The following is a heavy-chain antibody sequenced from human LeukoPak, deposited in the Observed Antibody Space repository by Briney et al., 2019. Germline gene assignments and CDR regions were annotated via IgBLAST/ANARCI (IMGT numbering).Heavy chain of an antibody. J-gene: IGHJ6*02. Sequence: SETLSLTCTVSGGSISSGGYYWSWIRQHPGKDLEWIGYIYYSGSTYYNPSLKSRVTISVDTSKNQFSLKLSSVTAADTAAYYCARDMVRGAGSGYYGMDVWGQGTTVTVSS. CDR3: ARDMVRGAGSGYYGMDV. V-gene: IGHV4-31*03. CDR1: GGSISSGGYY. D-gene: IGHD3-10*01. CDR2: IYYSGST.